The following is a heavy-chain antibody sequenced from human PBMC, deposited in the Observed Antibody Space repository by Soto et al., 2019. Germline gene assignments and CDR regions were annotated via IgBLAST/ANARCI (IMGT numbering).Heavy chain of an antibody. CDR2: VSHDGIRK. D-gene: IGHD3-22*01. Sequence: QVQLVESGGGVVQPGRSLRLTCAASGFIFSGSGMHWVRQAPGKGLEWVALVSHDGIRKYYGDSVKGRFTISRDNGENTLYLQMNSLRAEDTGVYYCARWVGGSMYDNSGKYGYWGQGTLVTVSS. J-gene: IGHJ4*02. V-gene: IGHV3-30*03. CDR1: GFIFSGSG. CDR3: ARWVGGSMYDNSGKYGY.